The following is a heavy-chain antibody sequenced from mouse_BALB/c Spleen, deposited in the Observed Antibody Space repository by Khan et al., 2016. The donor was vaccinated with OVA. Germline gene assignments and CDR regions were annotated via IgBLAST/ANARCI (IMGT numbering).Heavy chain of an antibody. CDR1: GYTFTDFP. J-gene: IGHJ3*01. CDR3: ARGGGGDRFAY. CDR2: VSTNYGDA. V-gene: IGHV1S137*01. Sequence: VQLQESGAELVRPGVSLKISCKGSGYTFTDFPMHWVKQSHAKNLEWIGVVSTNYGDATYNQKFTGKATMTVDKSSSTAYMELARLASEDSAIYYSARGGGGDRFAYWGQGTLVTVSA.